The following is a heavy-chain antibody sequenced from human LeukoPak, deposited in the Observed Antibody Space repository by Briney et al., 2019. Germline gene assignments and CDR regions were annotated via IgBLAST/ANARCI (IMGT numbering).Heavy chain of an antibody. CDR3: ARGPPRGKYYYMDV. CDR2: IGTASDT. Sequence: GGSLRLSCAASGFTFSSFDMHWVRQPPGQGLERVSAIGTASDTYYPGSVEGRFTLSRDNGKNSLYLKMNSLTAGDTAVYYCARGPPRGKYYYMDVWGKGTTVTVSS. V-gene: IGHV3-13*01. J-gene: IGHJ6*03. D-gene: IGHD1-1*01. CDR1: GFTFSSFD.